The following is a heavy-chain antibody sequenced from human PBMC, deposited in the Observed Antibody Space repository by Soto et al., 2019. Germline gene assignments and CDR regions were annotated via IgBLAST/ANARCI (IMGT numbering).Heavy chain of an antibody. CDR3: AKDGASSSWHYYYMDV. CDR2: ISGSGGST. J-gene: IGHJ6*03. CDR1: GFTFSSYA. V-gene: IGHV3-23*01. D-gene: IGHD6-6*01. Sequence: PGGSLRLSCAASGFTFSSYAMSWVRQAPGKGLEWVSAISGSGGSTYYADSVKGRFTISRDNSKNTLYLQMNSLRAEDTAVYYCAKDGASSSWHYYYMDVWGKGTTVTVSS.